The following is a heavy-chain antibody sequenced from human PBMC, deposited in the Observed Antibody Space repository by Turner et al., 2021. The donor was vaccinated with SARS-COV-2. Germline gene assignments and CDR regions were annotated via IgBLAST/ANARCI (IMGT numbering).Heavy chain of an antibody. CDR2: IKQDESEK. D-gene: IGHD1-7*01. CDR3: ARMELPFTGFDY. V-gene: IGHV3-7*01. Sequence: EVQLVESGGGLVQPGRSLSLSCTASGFTFSSYWMSWVRQATGKGLEWVANIKQDESEKYYVDSVKGRFTISRDNAKNSMYLQMNSLRAEDTAVYYCARMELPFTGFDYWGQGTLVTVSS. CDR1: GFTFSSYW. J-gene: IGHJ4*02.